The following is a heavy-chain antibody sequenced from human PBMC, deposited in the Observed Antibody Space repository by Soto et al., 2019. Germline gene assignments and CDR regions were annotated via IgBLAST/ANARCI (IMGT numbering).Heavy chain of an antibody. CDR2: LHGSGST. V-gene: IGHV3-53*02. D-gene: IGHD2-2*01. CDR3: ARKPPAAIQGWAYGMDV. Sequence: EVQLVQTGGGLIQPGGSLRLSCVASGFTVSTNYLSWVRQVPGKGLEWVSALHGSGSTSYADSVKGRFTISRDNARNTFYLQMNSLRVEDTAVYYCARKPPAAIQGWAYGMDVWGQGTTVTVSS. J-gene: IGHJ6*02. CDR1: GFTVSTNY.